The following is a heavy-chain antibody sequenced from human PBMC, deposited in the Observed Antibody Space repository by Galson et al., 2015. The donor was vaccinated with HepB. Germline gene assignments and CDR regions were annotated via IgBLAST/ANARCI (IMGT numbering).Heavy chain of an antibody. J-gene: IGHJ6*02. Sequence: SVKVSCKASGGSFSTYALSWVRQAPGQGLEWMGGIIPMLGTPKYVQTFQGRVPMTADEPTATAYRVLKSLRPEDTAVYYCMRDQDVYSGYTYDLNGDLWGQGTAVTVSS. CDR3: MRDQDVYSGYTYDLNGDL. CDR1: GGSFSTYA. CDR2: IIPMLGTP. V-gene: IGHV1-69*13. D-gene: IGHD5-24*01.